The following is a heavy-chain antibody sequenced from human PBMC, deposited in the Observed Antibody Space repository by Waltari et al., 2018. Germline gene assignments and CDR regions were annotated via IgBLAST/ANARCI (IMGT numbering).Heavy chain of an antibody. D-gene: IGHD1-26*01. Sequence: EVQLVESGGGLVQPGGSLRLVCAATACPFRNYEMNWVRQAPGKGLEWVSYISSGASTIFYADSVKGRFTISRDNAKNSVYLEMNSLRADDTAIYYCARGEGGANEYWGQGTLVTVSS. CDR2: ISSGASTI. CDR3: ARGEGGANEY. CDR1: ACPFRNYE. J-gene: IGHJ4*01. V-gene: IGHV3-48*03.